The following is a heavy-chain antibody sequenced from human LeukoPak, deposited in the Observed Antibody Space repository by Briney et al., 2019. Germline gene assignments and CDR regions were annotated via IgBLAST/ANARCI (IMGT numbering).Heavy chain of an antibody. CDR3: ARGYSRQPINYYYYMDV. J-gene: IGHJ6*03. CDR2: INPNSGGT. D-gene: IGHD6-13*01. CDR1: GYTFTGYY. V-gene: IGHV1-2*02. Sequence: ASVKVSCKASGYTFTGYYMHWVRQAPGQGLEWMGWINPNSGGTNYAQKFQGRVTMTRDTSISTAYLQWSSLKASDTAMYYCARGYSRQPINYYYYMDVWGKGTTVTVSS.